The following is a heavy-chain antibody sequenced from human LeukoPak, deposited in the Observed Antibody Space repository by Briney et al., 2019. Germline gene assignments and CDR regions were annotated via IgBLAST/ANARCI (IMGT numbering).Heavy chain of an antibody. Sequence: SETLSLTCTVSGGSISSYYWSWIRQPPGKGLEWIGYIYYSGSTNYNPSLKSRVTISVDTSKNQFSLKLSSVTAAGTAVYYCARKRGYSYGLDYWGQGTLVTVSS. J-gene: IGHJ4*02. V-gene: IGHV4-59*01. D-gene: IGHD5-18*01. CDR3: ARKRGYSYGLDY. CDR1: GGSISSYY. CDR2: IYYSGST.